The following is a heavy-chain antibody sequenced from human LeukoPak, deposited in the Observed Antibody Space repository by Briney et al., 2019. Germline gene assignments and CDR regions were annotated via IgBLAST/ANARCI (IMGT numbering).Heavy chain of an antibody. D-gene: IGHD5-18*01. Sequence: SETLSLTCTVSGGSISSSSYYWGWIRQPPGKGLEWIGSIYYSGSTYYNPSLKSRVAISVDTSKNQFSLKLSSVTAADTAVYYCASGYSYDLFDYWGQGTLVTVSS. CDR3: ASGYSYDLFDY. V-gene: IGHV4-39*07. CDR2: IYYSGST. CDR1: GGSISSSSYY. J-gene: IGHJ4*02.